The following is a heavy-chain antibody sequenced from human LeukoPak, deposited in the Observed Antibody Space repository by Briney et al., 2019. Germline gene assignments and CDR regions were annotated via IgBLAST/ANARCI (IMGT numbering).Heavy chain of an antibody. Sequence: SGPTLVNPTQGLTLTCTYSGFSLSTSGVGVGWIRQPPGKALEWLALNYWDDDKRYSPSLKSRLTITKDTSKNQVVLTMTNMYPVDTATYYCALVKTTVTVKWGQGTLVTVSS. CDR2: NYWDDDK. CDR1: GFSLSTSGVG. CDR3: ALVKTTVTVK. V-gene: IGHV2-5*02. J-gene: IGHJ4*02. D-gene: IGHD4-17*01.